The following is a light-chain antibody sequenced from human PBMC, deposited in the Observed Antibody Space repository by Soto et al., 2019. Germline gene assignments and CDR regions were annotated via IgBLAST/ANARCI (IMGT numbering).Light chain of an antibody. CDR1: QSISSY. Sequence: DIQMTQSPSSLCASVGDRVTITCRASQSISSYLNWYQQKPGKAPKLLIYDASNLETGVPSRFSGGGSGTDFTLIISSLQPEDIGTYYCQHYDRFPLTFGGGTKVDIK. CDR2: DAS. V-gene: IGKV1-33*01. CDR3: QHYDRFPLT. J-gene: IGKJ4*01.